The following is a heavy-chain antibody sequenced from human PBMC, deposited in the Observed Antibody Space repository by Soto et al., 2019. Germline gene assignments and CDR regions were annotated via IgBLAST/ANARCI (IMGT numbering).Heavy chain of an antibody. D-gene: IGHD6-13*01. Sequence: QVQLVESGGGVVQPGRSLRLSCAASEFTFSNYGMHWVRQAPGKGLEWLAVISNDGSNENYADSVKGRFTISRDNSKNMVYLQTNSLRAEDRAVYYCARYSSTTNYYYGMDVWGQGTTVTVSS. V-gene: IGHV3-30*03. CDR1: EFTFSNYG. CDR3: ARYSSTTNYYYGMDV. J-gene: IGHJ6*02. CDR2: ISNDGSNE.